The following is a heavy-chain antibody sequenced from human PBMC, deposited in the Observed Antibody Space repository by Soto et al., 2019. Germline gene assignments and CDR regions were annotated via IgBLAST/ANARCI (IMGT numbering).Heavy chain of an antibody. J-gene: IGHJ5*02. CDR2: IYYSGST. Sequence: NPSETLSLTCTVSGGSISSSSYYWGWIRQPPGKGLEWIGGIYYSGSTYYNPSLKSRVTISVDTSKNQFSLKLSSMTAADTAVYYCARHSKRFLEPNELGFDPWGQGTLVTVSS. CDR3: ARHSKRFLEPNELGFDP. V-gene: IGHV4-39*01. CDR1: GGSISSSSYY. D-gene: IGHD3-3*01.